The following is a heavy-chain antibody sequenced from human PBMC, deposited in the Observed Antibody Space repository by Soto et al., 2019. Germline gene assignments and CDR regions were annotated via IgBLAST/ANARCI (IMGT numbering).Heavy chain of an antibody. CDR3: VRVRGDYYDFWSGYYLRYYYYGMDV. D-gene: IGHD3-3*01. CDR1: GFTFSSYA. CDR2: ISYDGSNK. Sequence: QVQLVESGGGVVQPGRSLRLSCAASGFTFSSYAMHWVRQAPGKGLEWVAVISYDGSNKYYADSVKGRFTISRDNSKNTLYLQMNSLRAEDTAVYYCVRVRGDYYDFWSGYYLRYYYYGMDVWGQGTTVTVSS. V-gene: IGHV3-30-3*01. J-gene: IGHJ6*02.